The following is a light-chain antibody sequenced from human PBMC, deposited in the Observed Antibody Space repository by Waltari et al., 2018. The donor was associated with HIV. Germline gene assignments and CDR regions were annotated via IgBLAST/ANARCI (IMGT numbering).Light chain of an antibody. Sequence: QSVLTQPPSASGTPGPRVTISCSASTSNIGSNTVTWYQQLPGTAPKLLIYSNNQRPSGVPDRFSGSKSGTSASLAISGLQSEDEADYYCAAWDDSLNGHYVFGTGTKVTVL. CDR1: TSNIGSNT. V-gene: IGLV1-44*01. CDR2: SNN. J-gene: IGLJ1*01. CDR3: AAWDDSLNGHYV.